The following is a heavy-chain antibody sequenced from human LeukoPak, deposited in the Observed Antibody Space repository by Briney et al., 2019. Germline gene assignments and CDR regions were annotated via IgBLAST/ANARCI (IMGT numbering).Heavy chain of an antibody. CDR3: LKGGWAAIGPPKD. J-gene: IGHJ4*02. CDR1: GFTFRSHA. Sequence: QPGGSLRLSCSVSGFTFRSHAMHCLRQAPRKGLEYVSTINDDRSLTYYADSVKGRFTISTDNSKNTVYLQMNNLRPDDSAVYHCLKGGWAAIGPPKDWGQGTQVSVSS. CDR2: INDDRSLT. D-gene: IGHD5-24*01. V-gene: IGHV3-64D*08.